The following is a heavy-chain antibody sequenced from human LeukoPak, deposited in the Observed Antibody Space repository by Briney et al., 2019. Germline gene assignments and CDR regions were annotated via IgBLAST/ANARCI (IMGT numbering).Heavy chain of an antibody. Sequence: SETLSLTCTVSGGSIGRYYGRCIRQPPGGGGEWIGYVYTSGSTNYNPSFTSRVTISADTSKNQFSLRLTSVTAADTALYYCARSNWYEYFDNWGQGTLVTVSS. D-gene: IGHD1-20*01. J-gene: IGHJ4*02. V-gene: IGHV4-4*09. CDR3: ARSNWYEYFDN. CDR1: GGSIGRYY. CDR2: VYTSGST.